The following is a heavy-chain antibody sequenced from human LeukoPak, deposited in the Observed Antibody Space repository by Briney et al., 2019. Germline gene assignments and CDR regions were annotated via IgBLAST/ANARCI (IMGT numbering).Heavy chain of an antibody. V-gene: IGHV3-23*01. CDR3: ATYRQVLLPFES. Sequence: AGGSLRLSCAASGFTFSNYAMSWVRQAPGKGLEWVSSINGRGGSTYYADSVKGRFTISRDNSKSTLSLQMNSLRAEDTAIYYCATYRQVLLPFESWGQGTLVTVSS. J-gene: IGHJ4*02. CDR1: GFTFSNYA. CDR2: INGRGGST. D-gene: IGHD2-8*02.